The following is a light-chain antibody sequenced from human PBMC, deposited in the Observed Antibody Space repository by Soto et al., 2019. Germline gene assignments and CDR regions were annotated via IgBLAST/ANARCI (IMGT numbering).Light chain of an antibody. J-gene: IGKJ3*01. CDR2: GAS. CDR3: QQYKNWPSFT. Sequence: EIVVTQSPATLSVSPGERATLSCRASQSVSNNLAWYQQKPGQAPRLLIYGASTRATGIPARFSGSGSGTEFTLTISSLQSEDFAVYYCQQYKNWPSFTFGPGTKVDIK. CDR1: QSVSNN. V-gene: IGKV3-15*01.